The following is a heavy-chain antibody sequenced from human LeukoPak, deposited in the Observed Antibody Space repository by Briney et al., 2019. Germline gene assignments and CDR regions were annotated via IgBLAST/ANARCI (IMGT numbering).Heavy chain of an antibody. J-gene: IGHJ4*02. CDR2: IIGSAVNT. CDR1: GLTVSSYG. D-gene: IGHD6-13*01. V-gene: IGHV3-23*01. Sequence: PGESLRLSCGASGLTVSSYGMSWVRQAPGKGLEWVSTIIGSAVNTYYADSVKGRFSISRDNSKNTLSLQMNSLRAEDTAVYYCAKGGLYTREALDYWGQGTLVTVSS. CDR3: AKGGLYTREALDY.